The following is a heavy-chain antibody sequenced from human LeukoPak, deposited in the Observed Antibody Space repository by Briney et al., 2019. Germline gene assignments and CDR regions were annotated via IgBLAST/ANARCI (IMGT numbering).Heavy chain of an antibody. J-gene: IGHJ4*02. V-gene: IGHV3-9*01. CDR1: GFTFDDYG. CDR3: AKELAVAGFDY. CDR2: ISWNSGSI. D-gene: IGHD6-19*01. Sequence: GGSLRLSCAASGFTFDDYGMHWVRQAPGKGLEWVSGISWNSGSIGYADSVKGRFTISRDNAKNSLYLQMNSLRAEDTALYYCAKELAVAGFDYWGQGTLVTVSS.